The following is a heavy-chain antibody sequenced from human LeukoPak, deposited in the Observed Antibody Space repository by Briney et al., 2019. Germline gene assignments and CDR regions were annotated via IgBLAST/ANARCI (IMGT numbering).Heavy chain of an antibody. V-gene: IGHV6-1*01. J-gene: IGHJ3*02. CDR1: GDSVSSNSVA. Sequence: PSQTLSLTCAISGDSVSSNSVAWNWVRQSPSRCLEWLGSTYYRSKWYNDYALSVKSRITINPHTSKNQFSLQLTSVTPEDTAVYYCARDPDYDILTGSDAFDIWGQGTMVTVSS. CDR2: TYYRSKWYN. CDR3: ARDPDYDILTGSDAFDI. D-gene: IGHD3-9*01.